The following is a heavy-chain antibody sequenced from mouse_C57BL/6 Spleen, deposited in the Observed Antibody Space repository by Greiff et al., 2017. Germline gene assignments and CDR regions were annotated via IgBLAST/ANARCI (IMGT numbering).Heavy chain of an antibody. CDR3: ARHYYGSSPRHYYAMDY. Sequence: EVKLVESGGGLVKPGGSLKLSCAASGFTFSSYTLSWVRQTPEKRLEWVATISGGGGNTYYPDSVKGRFTISSDNAKKTLYLQMSSLRSEDTALYYCARHYYGSSPRHYYAMDYWGQGTSVTVSS. CDR1: GFTFSSYT. CDR2: ISGGGGNT. J-gene: IGHJ4*01. V-gene: IGHV5-9*01. D-gene: IGHD1-1*01.